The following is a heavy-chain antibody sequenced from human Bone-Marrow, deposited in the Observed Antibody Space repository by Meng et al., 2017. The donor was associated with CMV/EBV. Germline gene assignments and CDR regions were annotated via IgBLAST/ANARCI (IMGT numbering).Heavy chain of an antibody. D-gene: IGHD3-9*01. CDR1: GGSLSSSSYY. V-gene: IGHV4-39*07. CDR2: IYYSGRT. Sequence: GPGLFNPPETLSLTCPVAGGSLSSSSYYWGWIRQPPGKGLEWIGSIYYSGRTYYNPSLKSRVTISVDTSKNQFSLKLSSVTAADTAVYYCARGPRYYDILTGYSNWFDPWGQGTLVTVSS. CDR3: ARGPRYYDILTGYSNWFDP. J-gene: IGHJ5*02.